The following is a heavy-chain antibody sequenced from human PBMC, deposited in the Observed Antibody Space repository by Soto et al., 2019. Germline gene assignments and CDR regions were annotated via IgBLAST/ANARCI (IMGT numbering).Heavy chain of an antibody. CDR3: AKEGCSSTSCYLHYYYYYYMDV. Sequence: GGSLRLSCAASGFTFSSYAMSWVRQAPGKGLEWVSAISGSGGSTYYADSVKGRFTISRDNSKNTLYLQMNSLRAEDTAVYYCAKEGCSSTSCYLHYYYYYYMDVWGKGTTVTVSS. D-gene: IGHD2-2*01. V-gene: IGHV3-23*01. J-gene: IGHJ6*03. CDR2: ISGSGGST. CDR1: GFTFSSYA.